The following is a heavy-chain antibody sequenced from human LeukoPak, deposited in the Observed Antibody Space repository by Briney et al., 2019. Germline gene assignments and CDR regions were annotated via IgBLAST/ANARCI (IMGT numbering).Heavy chain of an antibody. J-gene: IGHJ3*02. V-gene: IGHV1-69*13. CDR1: GGTFSSYA. D-gene: IGHD2-2*01. Sequence: ASVKVSCKASGGTFSSYAISWVRQAPGQGLEWMGGIIPIFGTANYAQKFQGRVTITADESTSTAYMELSSLRSEDTAVYYCARESYCSSTSCPRRNAFDIWGQGTMVTVSS. CDR2: IIPIFGTA. CDR3: ARESYCSSTSCPRRNAFDI.